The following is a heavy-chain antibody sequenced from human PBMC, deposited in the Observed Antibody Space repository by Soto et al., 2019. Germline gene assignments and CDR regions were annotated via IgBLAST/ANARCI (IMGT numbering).Heavy chain of an antibody. D-gene: IGHD2-2*01. Sequence: EVQLLESGGGLVQPGGSLRLSCAVSGFTFRDYAMSWVRQAPGKGLEWVAGISGSGANIYQADSVKGRFTISRDNSKDTLYLQMHNLRADDTAIYYCTKLADIVILPAALGGNWFDPWGQGTLVTVSS. V-gene: IGHV3-23*01. CDR1: GFTFRDYA. CDR2: ISGSGANI. J-gene: IGHJ5*02. CDR3: TKLADIVILPAALGGNWFDP.